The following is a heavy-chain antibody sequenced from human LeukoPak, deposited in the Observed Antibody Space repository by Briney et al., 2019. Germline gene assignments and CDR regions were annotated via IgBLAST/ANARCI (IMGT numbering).Heavy chain of an antibody. CDR1: GFTFSSYE. CDR3: ARDTPGVRGLFDY. D-gene: IGHD3-10*01. CDR2: ISSSGSTI. V-gene: IGHV3-48*03. J-gene: IGHJ4*02. Sequence: GGSLRLSCAASGFTFSSYEMNWVRQAPGKGLEWVSYISSSGSTIYYADSVKGRFTISRDNAKNSLYLQMNSLRAEDTAVYYCARDTPGVRGLFDYWGQGTLVTVSS.